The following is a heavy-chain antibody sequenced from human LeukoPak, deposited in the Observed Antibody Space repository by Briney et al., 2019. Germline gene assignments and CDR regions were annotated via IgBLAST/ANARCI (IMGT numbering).Heavy chain of an antibody. Sequence: GGSLRLSCAASGFTFSSYGMSWVRQAPGKGLEWVSAISGSGGSTYYADSVKGRFTISRDNSKNTLYLQMNSLRAEDTAVYYCAKRDRHYYDSSGNDAFDIWGQGTMVTVSS. D-gene: IGHD3-22*01. CDR3: AKRDRHYYDSSGNDAFDI. CDR2: ISGSGGST. J-gene: IGHJ3*02. V-gene: IGHV3-23*01. CDR1: GFTFSSYG.